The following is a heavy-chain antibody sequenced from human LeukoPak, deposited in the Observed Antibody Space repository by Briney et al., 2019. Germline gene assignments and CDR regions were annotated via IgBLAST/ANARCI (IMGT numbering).Heavy chain of an antibody. Sequence: GGSLRLSCAASGFTFSSYSMNWVRQAPGKGLEWASSISSSSSYIYYADSVKGRFTISRDNAKNSLYLQMNSLRAEDTAVYYCASLGGYCSSTSCYRSYYGMDVWGQGTTVTVSS. CDR3: ASLGGYCSSTSCYRSYYGMDV. D-gene: IGHD2-2*01. V-gene: IGHV3-21*01. J-gene: IGHJ6*02. CDR2: ISSSSSYI. CDR1: GFTFSSYS.